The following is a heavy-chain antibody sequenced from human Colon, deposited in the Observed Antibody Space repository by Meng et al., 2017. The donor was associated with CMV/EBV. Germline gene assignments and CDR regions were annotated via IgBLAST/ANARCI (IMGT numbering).Heavy chain of an antibody. CDR1: GFTFSSYA. CDR3: ARDPRGGLADY. Sequence: GGSLRLSCAASGFTFSSYAMSWVRQAPGKGLEWVSSISSSSSREYYADSVKGRFIISRDNAKGSLYLQMNSLRAEDTSVYYCARDPRGGLADYWGQGTLVTVSS. V-gene: IGHV3-21*01. J-gene: IGHJ4*02. D-gene: IGHD6-19*01. CDR2: ISSSSSRE.